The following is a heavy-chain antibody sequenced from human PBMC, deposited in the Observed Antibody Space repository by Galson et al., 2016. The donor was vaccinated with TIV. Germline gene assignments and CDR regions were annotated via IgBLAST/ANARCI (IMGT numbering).Heavy chain of an antibody. V-gene: IGHV3-7*01. CDR1: GFTFSDYW. Sequence: SLRLSCAASGFTFSDYWMHWVRQTPGKGLEWVANIKQDGSEKYYVDSVKGRFTISGDNAKSSLFLQMNSLRAEDTAVYYCARRYFDLWGRVTLVTVSS. CDR3: ARRYFDL. J-gene: IGHJ2*01. CDR2: IKQDGSEK.